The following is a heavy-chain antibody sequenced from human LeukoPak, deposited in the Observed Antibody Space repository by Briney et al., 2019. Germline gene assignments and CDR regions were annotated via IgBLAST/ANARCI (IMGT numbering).Heavy chain of an antibody. CDR3: ASFRIHYYDSSGYYGY. V-gene: IGHV4-39*07. CDR2: IYYSGST. Sequence: SETLSLTCTVSGGSISSYYWGWIRQPPGKGLEWIGSIYYSGSTYYNPSLKSRVTVSVDTSKNQFSLKLSSVTAADTAVYYCASFRIHYYDSSGYYGYWGQGTLVTVSS. J-gene: IGHJ4*02. CDR1: GGSISSYY. D-gene: IGHD3-22*01.